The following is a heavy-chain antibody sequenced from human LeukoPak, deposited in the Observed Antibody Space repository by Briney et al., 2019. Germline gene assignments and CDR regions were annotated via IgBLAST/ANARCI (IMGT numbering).Heavy chain of an antibody. Sequence: GGSLRLSCAASGFTFSSYWMSWVRQAPGKGLEWVSVIYTGGSTYYADFVKGRFTISRDNSKNTLYLQMNSLRAEDTAVYYCASRDYYDSSGYYDAFDIWGQGTMVTVSS. CDR1: GFTFSSYW. CDR3: ASRDYYDSSGYYDAFDI. D-gene: IGHD3-22*01. J-gene: IGHJ3*02. CDR2: IYTGGST. V-gene: IGHV3-53*01.